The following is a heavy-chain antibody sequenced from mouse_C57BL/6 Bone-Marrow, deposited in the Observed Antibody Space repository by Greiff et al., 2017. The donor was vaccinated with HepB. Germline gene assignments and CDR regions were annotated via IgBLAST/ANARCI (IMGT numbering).Heavy chain of an antibody. D-gene: IGHD2-14*01. CDR1: GYTFTSYW. CDR2: IDPSDSYT. CDR3: AREVPSMDY. V-gene: IGHV1-59*01. Sequence: QVQLKQSGAELVRPGTSVKLSCKASGYTFTSYWMHWVKQRPGQGLEWIGVIDPSDSYTNYNQKFKGKATLTVDTSSSTAYMQLSSLTSEDSSVYYCAREVPSMDYWGQVTSVTVSS. J-gene: IGHJ4*01.